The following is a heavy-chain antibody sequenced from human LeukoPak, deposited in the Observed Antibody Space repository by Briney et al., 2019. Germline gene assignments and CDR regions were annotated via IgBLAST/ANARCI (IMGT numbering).Heavy chain of an antibody. V-gene: IGHV1-2*02. Sequence: ASVKVSCKASGYTFTVYYMHWVRQAPGQGLEWMGWINPNSGGTNYAQKFQGRVTMTRDTSISTAYMELSRLRSDDTAVYYCARDNAEFRGYYYRGFDYWGQGTLVTVSS. CDR1: GYTFTVYY. CDR3: ARDNAEFRGYYYRGFDY. CDR2: INPNSGGT. J-gene: IGHJ4*02. D-gene: IGHD3-22*01.